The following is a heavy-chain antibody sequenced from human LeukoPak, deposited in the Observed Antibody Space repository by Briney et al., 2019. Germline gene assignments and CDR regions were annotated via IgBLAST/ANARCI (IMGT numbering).Heavy chain of an antibody. Sequence: GGSLRLSCAASQFTFSNYWMHWVRQAPGKGLVWVSRIGSEGGSTTYADSVRGRFTISRDNARNTLYLQMNTLRAEDTAVYYCARDLELVYYDSSAYDYWGQGTLVTVSS. CDR1: QFTFSNYW. V-gene: IGHV3-74*01. CDR3: ARDLELVYYDSSAYDY. D-gene: IGHD3-22*01. J-gene: IGHJ4*02. CDR2: IGSEGGST.